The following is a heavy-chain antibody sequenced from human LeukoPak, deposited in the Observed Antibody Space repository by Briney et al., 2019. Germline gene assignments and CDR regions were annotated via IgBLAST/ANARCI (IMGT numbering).Heavy chain of an antibody. CDR3: ARVGPETAFDY. CDR1: GFTLSSFS. V-gene: IGHV3-64*02. Sequence: GGSLRLSCVASGFTLSSFSMHWVRQSPGRGLEYVSAINYKGGPTYYADSVKGRFTIATDNSKNTLYLQMTSLRREDMGVYYCARVGPETAFDYWGQGTLVTVSS. J-gene: IGHJ4*02. D-gene: IGHD1-14*01. CDR2: INYKGGPT.